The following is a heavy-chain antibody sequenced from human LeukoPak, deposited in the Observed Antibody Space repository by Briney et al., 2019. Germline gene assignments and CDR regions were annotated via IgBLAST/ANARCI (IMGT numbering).Heavy chain of an antibody. CDR2: ISSNGGST. V-gene: IGHV3-64D*09. CDR3: VKDQPITIFGVIIEDY. D-gene: IGHD3-3*01. J-gene: IGHJ4*02. Sequence: GGSLRLSCAASGFTFSTYAMHWVRQAPGKGLEYVSAISSNGGSTYYADSVKGRFTISRDNSKNTLYLQMSSLRAEDTAVYYCVKDQPITIFGVIIEDYWGQGTLVTVSS. CDR1: GFTFSTYA.